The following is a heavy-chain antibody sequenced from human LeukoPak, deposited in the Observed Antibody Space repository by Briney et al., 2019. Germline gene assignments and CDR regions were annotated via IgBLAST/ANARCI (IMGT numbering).Heavy chain of an antibody. Sequence: ASVKVSCKASGYTFTSYDINWVRQATGQGLEWMGWMNPNSGNTGYAQKFQGRVTMTEDTSTDTAYMELSSLRSEDTAVYYCATANYGSSGYYYYYFDYWGQGTLVTVSS. J-gene: IGHJ4*02. D-gene: IGHD3-22*01. CDR1: GYTFTSYD. CDR2: MNPNSGNT. CDR3: ATANYGSSGYYYYYFDY. V-gene: IGHV1-8*01.